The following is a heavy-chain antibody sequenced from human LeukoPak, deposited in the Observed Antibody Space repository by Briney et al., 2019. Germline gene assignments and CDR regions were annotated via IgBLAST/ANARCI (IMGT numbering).Heavy chain of an antibody. CDR2: ISTYNGNT. CDR3: ARGGNYFRFDP. J-gene: IGHJ5*02. CDR1: GYTFTNYI. Sequence: ASVKVSCKASGYTFTNYIISWVRQAPGQGLEWMGWISTYNGNTNYAQKLQGRVTMTTDTSTATAYMELRSLRSDDTAVYYCARGGNYFRFDPWGQGTLVTVSS. D-gene: IGHD1-26*01. V-gene: IGHV1-18*01.